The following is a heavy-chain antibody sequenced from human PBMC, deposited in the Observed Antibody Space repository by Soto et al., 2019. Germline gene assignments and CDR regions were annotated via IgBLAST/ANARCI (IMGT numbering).Heavy chain of an antibody. CDR3: ARTYYYGSGRYNDN. CDR1: GGSISSSNW. D-gene: IGHD3-10*01. Sequence: SETLSLTCAVSGGSISSSNWWSWVRQPQGKGLEWIGEIYHSETTNYNPSLKSRITISVDKSKNQFSLKLRSVTAADTAVYFCARTYYYGSGRYNDNWGQGTLVTVSS. V-gene: IGHV4-4*02. CDR2: IYHSETT. J-gene: IGHJ4*02.